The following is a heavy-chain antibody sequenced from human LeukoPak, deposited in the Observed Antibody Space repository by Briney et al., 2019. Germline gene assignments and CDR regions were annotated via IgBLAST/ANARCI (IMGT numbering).Heavy chain of an antibody. CDR2: ISSSSSYI. CDR3: ARGQQLVFGAFDI. Sequence: GGSLRLSCAASGFTFSSYSMNWVRQAPGKGLEWVSSISSSSSYIYYADSVKGRFTISRDNAKNPLYLQMNSLRAEDMALYYCARGQQLVFGAFDIWGQGTMVTVSS. V-gene: IGHV3-21*04. D-gene: IGHD6-13*01. CDR1: GFTFSSYS. J-gene: IGHJ3*02.